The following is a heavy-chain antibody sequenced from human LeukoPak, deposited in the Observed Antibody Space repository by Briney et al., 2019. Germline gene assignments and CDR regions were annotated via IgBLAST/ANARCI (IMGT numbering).Heavy chain of an antibody. D-gene: IGHD3-22*01. CDR1: GFTFSSYW. J-gene: IGHJ4*02. CDR2: IKQGGSEK. CDR3: ARDTLYYYDSSGYDY. V-gene: IGHV3-7*01. Sequence: PGGSLRLSCAASGFTFSSYWMSWVRQAPGKGLEWVANIKQGGSEKYYVDSVKGRFTISRDNAKNSLYLQMNSLRAEDTAVYYCARDTLYYYDSSGYDYWGQGTLVTVSS.